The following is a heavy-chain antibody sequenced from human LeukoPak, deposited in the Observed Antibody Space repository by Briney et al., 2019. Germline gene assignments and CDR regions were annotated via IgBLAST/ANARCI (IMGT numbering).Heavy chain of an antibody. D-gene: IGHD3-3*01. V-gene: IGHV4-34*01. J-gene: IGHJ4*02. CDR2: INHSGST. Sequence: SETLSLTCAVYGGSFSGDYWSLIRQPPGKGLEWIGEINHSGSTNYNPSLKSRVTISVDTSKNQFSLKLSSVTAADTAVYYRARGGIRITIFGVAMRGFDYWGQGTLVTVSS. CDR1: GGSFSGDY. CDR3: ARGGIRITIFGVAMRGFDY.